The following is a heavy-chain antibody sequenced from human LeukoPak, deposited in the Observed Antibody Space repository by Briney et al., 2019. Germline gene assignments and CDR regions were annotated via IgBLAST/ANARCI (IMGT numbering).Heavy chain of an antibody. CDR1: GFTFSTYS. CDR3: ARRGVGATLGD. D-gene: IGHD1-26*01. J-gene: IGHJ4*02. V-gene: IGHV3-21*01. CDR2: ISSGTNYI. Sequence: KPGGSLRLSCAASGFTFSTYSMDGVRQAPGKGLEWVSSISSGTNYIYYADSVKGRFTISRDNAKNSLYLQMNSLRAEDTAVYYCARRGVGATLGDWGQGTLVTVSS.